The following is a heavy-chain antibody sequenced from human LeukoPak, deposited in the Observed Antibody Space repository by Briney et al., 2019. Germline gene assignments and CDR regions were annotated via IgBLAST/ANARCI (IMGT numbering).Heavy chain of an antibody. D-gene: IGHD3-10*01. CDR3: ASTGSSLAFDI. CDR2: ISGDGVSP. J-gene: IGHJ3*02. CDR1: GFTFNNYA. Sequence: GGSLRLSCAASGFTFNNYALAWVRQTPEKGLECVSAISGDGVSPYYVDSVRGRFTISRDNSKNTLYLQMNSLRAEDTAVYYCASTGSSLAFDIWGQGTMVTVSS. V-gene: IGHV3-23*01.